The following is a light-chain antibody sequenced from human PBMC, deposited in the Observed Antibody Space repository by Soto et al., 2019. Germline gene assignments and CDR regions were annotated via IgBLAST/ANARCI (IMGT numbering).Light chain of an antibody. V-gene: IGKV3-20*01. CDR2: GAS. J-gene: IGKJ1*01. CDR1: QSVSNSY. Sequence: EIVLTQSPGTLSLSPGERATLPCRASQSVSNSYLAWYQQKPGQAPRLLIYGASSRATGIPDRFSGSGSGTDFTLTISRLEPEDFAVYYCQQYGSSPRTFGPGTKVEIK. CDR3: QQYGSSPRT.